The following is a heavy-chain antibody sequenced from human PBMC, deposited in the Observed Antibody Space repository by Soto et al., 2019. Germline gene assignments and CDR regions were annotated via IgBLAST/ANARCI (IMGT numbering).Heavy chain of an antibody. J-gene: IGHJ6*02. CDR2: ISGYNGNT. V-gene: IGHV1-18*04. CDR1: GYTFTSYG. Sequence: QVQLVQSGAEVKKPGASVKVSCKASGYTFTSYGVSWVRQVPGQGLEWMGWISGYNGNTNYAQKHQGRVTMTTDTSKSTAYMELRSLRSDDTAVYYCARAGKYYYGSGSPYYYGMDVWRQGITGTVSS. D-gene: IGHD3-10*01. CDR3: ARAGKYYYGSGSPYYYGMDV.